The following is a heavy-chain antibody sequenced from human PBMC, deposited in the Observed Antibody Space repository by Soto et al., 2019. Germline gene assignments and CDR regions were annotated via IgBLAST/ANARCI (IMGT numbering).Heavy chain of an antibody. CDR1: GFTFSSYA. J-gene: IGHJ6*02. V-gene: IGHV3-23*01. CDR3: AKDTYGIVGASYGMDV. Sequence: GGSLRLSCAASGFTFSSYAMSWVRQAPGKGLEWVSAISGSGGSTYYADSVKGRFTISRDNSKNTLYLQMNSLRAEDTAVYYCAKDTYGIVGASYGMDVWGQGTTVTVSS. D-gene: IGHD1-26*01. CDR2: ISGSGGST.